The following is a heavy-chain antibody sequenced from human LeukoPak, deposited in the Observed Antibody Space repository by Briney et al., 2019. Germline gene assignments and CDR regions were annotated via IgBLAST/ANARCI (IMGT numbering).Heavy chain of an antibody. CDR3: ARAGHTYYYDSSPFDY. Sequence: GASVKVSCKASGYTFTGYYMHWVRQAPGQGLEWMGWINPNSGGTNYAQKFQGRVTMTRDTSISTAYMELSRLRSDDTAVYYCARAGHTYYYDSSPFDYWGQGTLVNVSS. V-gene: IGHV1-2*02. J-gene: IGHJ4*02. CDR1: GYTFTGYY. D-gene: IGHD3-22*01. CDR2: INPNSGGT.